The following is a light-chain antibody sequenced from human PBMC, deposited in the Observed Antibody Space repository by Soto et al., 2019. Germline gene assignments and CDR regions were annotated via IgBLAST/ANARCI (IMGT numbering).Light chain of an antibody. CDR1: RGINNY. CDR3: QHYDHVPLS. J-gene: IGKJ4*01. V-gene: IGKV1-33*01. CDR2: DSS. Sequence: DIQMTQSPSSLPASVEERVTILGQPSRGINNYLNWYQQKPGKAPKLLIYDSSNLKTGVPSRFSGSGSETDFTLTITSLQPDDVATYYCQHYDHVPLSFGGGTKVEIK.